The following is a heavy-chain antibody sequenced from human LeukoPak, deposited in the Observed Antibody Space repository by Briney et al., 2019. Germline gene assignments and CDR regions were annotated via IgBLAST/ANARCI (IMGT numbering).Heavy chain of an antibody. D-gene: IGHD1-26*01. CDR2: IIGSGGYT. V-gene: IGHV3-23*01. Sequence: GGSLRLSCAASGFTFSSYAMSWVRQAPGKGLEWVSAIIGSGGYTYYADSVKGRFTISRDNSKNTLSLQMDSLRAEDTAVYYCVKLRGIYLDFDYWGQGTRVPVSS. J-gene: IGHJ4*02. CDR3: VKLRGIYLDFDY. CDR1: GFTFSSYA.